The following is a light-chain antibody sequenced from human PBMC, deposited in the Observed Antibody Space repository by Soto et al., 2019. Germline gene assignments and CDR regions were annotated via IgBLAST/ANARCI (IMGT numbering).Light chain of an antibody. Sequence: DIQMTQSPSTLSASVGDRVTITCRASQSISNWLAWYQQKPGKAPKLLIYDASNLGTGVPSRFSGSGSGTDFSFTITNLQPEDFATYYCQQYDTIPPSFGQGTKLDFK. V-gene: IGKV1-33*01. CDR3: QQYDTIPPS. CDR1: QSISNW. CDR2: DAS. J-gene: IGKJ2*03.